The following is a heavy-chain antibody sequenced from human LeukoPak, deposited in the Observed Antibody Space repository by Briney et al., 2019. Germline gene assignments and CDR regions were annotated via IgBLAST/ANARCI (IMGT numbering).Heavy chain of an antibody. CDR3: ARVGGDSYYFDY. CDR2: ISSSSSYI. V-gene: IGHV3-21*01. Sequence: PGGSLRLSCAASGFTFSSYSMNWVRQAPGKGLEWVSSISSSSSYIYYADSVKGRFTISRDNAKNSLYLQMNSLRAEDTAVYYCARVGGDSYYFDYWGQGTLVTVSS. J-gene: IGHJ4*02. CDR1: GFTFSSYS. D-gene: IGHD2-21*02.